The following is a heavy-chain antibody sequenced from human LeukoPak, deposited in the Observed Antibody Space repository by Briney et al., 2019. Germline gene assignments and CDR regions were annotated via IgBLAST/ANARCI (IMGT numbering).Heavy chain of an antibody. CDR1: GFTFSSYA. J-gene: IGHJ6*03. Sequence: GGSLRLSCAASGFTFSSYAMHWVRQAPGKGLEWVAVISYDGSNKYYADSVKGRFTISRDNSKNTLYLQMNSLRAEDTAVYYCAKSGYSSSWFHYYYYYMDVWGKGTTVTISS. CDR2: ISYDGSNK. D-gene: IGHD6-13*01. V-gene: IGHV3-30*04. CDR3: AKSGYSSSWFHYYYYYMDV.